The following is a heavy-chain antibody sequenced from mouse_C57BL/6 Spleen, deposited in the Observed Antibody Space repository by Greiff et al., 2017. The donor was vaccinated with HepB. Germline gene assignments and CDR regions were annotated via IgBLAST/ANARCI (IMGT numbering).Heavy chain of an antibody. V-gene: IGHV1-64*01. CDR2: IHPNSGST. D-gene: IGHD2-2*01. J-gene: IGHJ1*01. Sequence: VQLQQSGAELVKPGASVKLSCKASGYTFTSYWMHWVKQRPGQGLEWIGMIHPNSGSTNYNEKFKSKATLTVDKSSSTAYMQLSSLTSEDSAVYYCAGGGYDLSYWYVDVWGPGTTVTVSS. CDR1: GYTFTSYW. CDR3: AGGGYDLSYWYVDV.